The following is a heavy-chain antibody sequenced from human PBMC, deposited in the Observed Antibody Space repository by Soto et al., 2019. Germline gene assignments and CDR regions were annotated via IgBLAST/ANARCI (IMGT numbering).Heavy chain of an antibody. CDR1: GGSISSSNYY. CDR3: ATQEVGGSYVYTFDP. J-gene: IGHJ5*02. D-gene: IGHD1-26*01. V-gene: IGHV4-39*01. Sequence: SETLSLTCTVSGGSISSSNYYWGWIRQPPGKGLEWIGSIYYSGSTYYNPSLKSRVTISVDTSKNQFSLKLSSVTAADTAVYYCATQEVGGSYVYTFDPWGKGPLVTVSS. CDR2: IYYSGST.